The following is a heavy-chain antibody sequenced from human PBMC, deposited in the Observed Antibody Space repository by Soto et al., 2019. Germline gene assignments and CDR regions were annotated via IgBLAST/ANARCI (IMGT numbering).Heavy chain of an antibody. V-gene: IGHV4-59*11. CDR3: ARDGREASGMDV. CDR1: GGSISSHY. CDR2: IYYRGST. D-gene: IGHD1-26*01. J-gene: IGHJ6*02. Sequence: SETLSLTXTVSGGSISSHYWSWVRQAPGKGLEWIGHIYYRGSTTYNPSLRSRSTISVDTSNNQFSLKLNSVTTADTAVYYCARDGREASGMDVWGQGTKVTVSS.